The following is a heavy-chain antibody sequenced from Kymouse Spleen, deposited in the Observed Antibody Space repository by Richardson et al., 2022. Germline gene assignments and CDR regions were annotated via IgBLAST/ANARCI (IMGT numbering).Heavy chain of an antibody. CDR1: GYTFTSYA. J-gene: IGHJ4*02. CDR3: ARDSSGWYKV*L. Sequence: QVQLVQSGAEVKKPGASVKVSCKASGYTFTSYAMHWVRQAPGQRLEWMGWINAGNGNTKYSQKFQGRVTITRDTSASTAYMELSSLRSEDTAVYYCARDSSGWYKV*LLGPGNPGHRLL. D-gene: IGHD6-19*01. CDR2: INAGNGNT. V-gene: IGHV1-3*01.